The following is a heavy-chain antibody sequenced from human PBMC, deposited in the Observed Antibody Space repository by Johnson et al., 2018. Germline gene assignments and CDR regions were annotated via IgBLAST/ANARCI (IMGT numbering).Heavy chain of an antibody. CDR2: ISGSGDRT. Sequence: EVQLVESGGGVVQPGRSLRLSCAASGFTFSNYGMHWVRQAPGKGLEWVSVISGSGDRTYYVDSVKGRFTISRDNSKHTLYLQMNSLIAEDTAVYFCAKSSNYYYYYHMDVWGKGTTVTVSS. J-gene: IGHJ6*03. CDR3: AKSSNYYYYYHMDV. D-gene: IGHD2/OR15-2a*01. V-gene: IGHV3-23*04. CDR1: GFTFSNYG.